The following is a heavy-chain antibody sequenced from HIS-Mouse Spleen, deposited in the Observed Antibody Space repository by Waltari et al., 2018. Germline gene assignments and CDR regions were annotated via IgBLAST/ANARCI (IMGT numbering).Heavy chain of an antibody. CDR3: AQNYYGSGSYYY. D-gene: IGHD3-10*01. CDR2: ISGSGGST. J-gene: IGHJ4*02. V-gene: IGHV3-23*01. Sequence: EVQLLESGGGLVQPWRSLGLSCAASGFPLRSYALSWVRQAAGKGLEWVSAISGSGGSTYYADSVKGRFTISRDNSKNTLYLQMNSLRAEDTAVYYCAQNYYGSGSYYYWGQGTLVTVSS. CDR1: GFPLRSYA.